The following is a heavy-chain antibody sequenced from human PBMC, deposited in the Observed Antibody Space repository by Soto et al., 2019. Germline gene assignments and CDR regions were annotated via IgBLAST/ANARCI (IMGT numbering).Heavy chain of an antibody. CDR1: GGSISSYY. Sequence: SETLSLTCTVSGGSISSYYWSCIRQPPGKGLEWIGYIYYSGSTNYNPSLKSRVTIPVDTSKNQFSLKLSSVTAADTAVYYCGRGPIYSYYYYGMDVWGQGTTVTVSS. CDR2: IYYSGST. CDR3: GRGPIYSYYYYGMDV. V-gene: IGHV4-59*01. J-gene: IGHJ6*02. D-gene: IGHD5-18*01.